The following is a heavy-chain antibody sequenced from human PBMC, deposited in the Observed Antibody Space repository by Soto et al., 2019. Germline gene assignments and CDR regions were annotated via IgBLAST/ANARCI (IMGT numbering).Heavy chain of an antibody. CDR2: IVVGSGNT. CDR3: AAECSSSGLQH. D-gene: IGHD6-6*01. Sequence: GASVKVSCKDSGFTFTSPAVQWVRQARGQRLEWLGWIVVGSGNTNYAQKFQERVTIPREMSTSTAYMELSSLRSEDTAVYYCAAECSSSGLQHWGQGTLVNVAS. V-gene: IGHV1-58*01. CDR1: GFTFTSPA. J-gene: IGHJ1*01.